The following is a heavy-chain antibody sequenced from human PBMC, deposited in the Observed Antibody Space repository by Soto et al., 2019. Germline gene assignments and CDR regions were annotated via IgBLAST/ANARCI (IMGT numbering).Heavy chain of an antibody. CDR2: VYNSGST. V-gene: IGHV4-59*01. CDR1: GGSISSNY. J-gene: IGHJ4*02. D-gene: IGHD6-13*01. Sequence: LSLTCTVSGGSISSNYWTWIRQPPGEGLEWIGYVYNSGSTNYNPSLKSRVTISDDTSTSQFSLKVYSMTAADTAVYYCARYRREAVAGYTLDNWGQGILVTVSS. CDR3: ARYRREAVAGYTLDN.